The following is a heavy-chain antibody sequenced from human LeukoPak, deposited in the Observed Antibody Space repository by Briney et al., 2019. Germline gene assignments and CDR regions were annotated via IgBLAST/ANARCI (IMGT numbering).Heavy chain of an antibody. D-gene: IGHD2-2*01. CDR1: GGSISSSSYY. J-gene: IGHJ4*02. Sequence: TSQTLSLTCTVSGGSISSSSYYWGWIRQPPGKGLEWIGSIYYSGSTYYNPSLKSRVTISVDTSKNQFSLKLSSVTAADTAVYYCARGEAPAARVDYWGQGTLVTVSS. CDR2: IYYSGST. V-gene: IGHV4-39*07. CDR3: ARGEAPAARVDY.